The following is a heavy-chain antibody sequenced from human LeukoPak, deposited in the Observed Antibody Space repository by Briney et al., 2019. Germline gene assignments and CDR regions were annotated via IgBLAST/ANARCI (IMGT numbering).Heavy chain of an antibody. V-gene: IGHV3-48*03. CDR1: GFTFSSYE. J-gene: IGHJ4*02. CDR3: ARTRAFDY. D-gene: IGHD6-6*01. Sequence: GGSLRLSCAASGFTFSSYEMNWVRQAPGKGLEWILYISSSGSTIYYADSVKGRFTISRDNAKNTLYLQMNSLRAEHTAVYYCARTRAFDYWGQGTLVTVSS. CDR2: ISSSGSTI.